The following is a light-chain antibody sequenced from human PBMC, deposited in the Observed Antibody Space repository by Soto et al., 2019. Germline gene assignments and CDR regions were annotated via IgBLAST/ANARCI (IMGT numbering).Light chain of an antibody. Sequence: EIVLTQSPATLSVSPGDRATLSCRASQSVNNLLAWYQQKPGQAPRLLIYGASSRAPGIPARFSGSGSGTEFALTISSLQAEDFAVYYCQQYYNWPPETFRQGTKVEIK. CDR2: GAS. J-gene: IGKJ2*01. V-gene: IGKV3-15*01. CDR3: QQYYNWPPET. CDR1: QSVNNL.